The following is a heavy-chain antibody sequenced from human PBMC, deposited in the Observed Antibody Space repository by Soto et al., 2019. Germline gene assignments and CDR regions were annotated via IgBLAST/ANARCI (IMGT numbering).Heavy chain of an antibody. V-gene: IGHV4-59*13. D-gene: IGHD4-17*01. CDR2: IYYSGST. J-gene: IGHJ4*02. CDR3: AREDYGNYMWCFDN. Sequence: SETLSLTCTVSGGSLDSYYWSWIRQPPGGGLEWIGYIYYSGSTNYNPSLKSRVTMSLDTSENQFSLKLSSVTAADTAVYYCAREDYGNYMWCFDNWGQGALVTVSS. CDR1: GGSLDSYY.